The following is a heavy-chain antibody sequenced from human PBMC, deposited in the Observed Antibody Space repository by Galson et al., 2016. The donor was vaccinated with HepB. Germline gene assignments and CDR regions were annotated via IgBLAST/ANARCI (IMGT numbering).Heavy chain of an antibody. CDR2: IKPNGRDT. Sequence: SVKVSCKASGYSITTYYMHWVRQAPGQGLEWMGIIKPNGRDTSYAQKFLGRVTMTRDTSTSTVYMELRSLRSEDTAIYYCVRSVDGYSSGWYDYWGQGTLVTVSS. V-gene: IGHV1-46*01. CDR3: VRSVDGYSSGWYDY. J-gene: IGHJ4*02. CDR1: GYSITTYY. D-gene: IGHD6-19*01.